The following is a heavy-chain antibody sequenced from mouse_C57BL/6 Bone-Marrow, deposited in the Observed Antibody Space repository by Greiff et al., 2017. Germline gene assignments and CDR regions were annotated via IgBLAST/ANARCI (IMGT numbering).Heavy chain of an antibody. J-gene: IGHJ3*01. CDR2: IDPEDGDT. Sequence: VQLKQSGAELVKPGASVKLSCTASGFTIKDYYMHWVKQRTEQGLEWIGRIDPEDGDTKYAPKFQGKATITADTSSNTAYLQLSSLTSEDTAVYYCASAWYGSSYTWFAYWGQGTLVTVSA. CDR3: ASAWYGSSYTWFAY. CDR1: GFTIKDYY. V-gene: IGHV14-2*01. D-gene: IGHD1-1*01.